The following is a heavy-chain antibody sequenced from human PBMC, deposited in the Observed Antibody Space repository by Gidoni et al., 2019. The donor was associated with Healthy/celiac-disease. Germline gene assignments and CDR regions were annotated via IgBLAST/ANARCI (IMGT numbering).Heavy chain of an antibody. CDR3: ARDSNGSGSYYPIVYYYMDV. Sequence: QVQLVESGGGVVQPGRSLRLSCAASGFTFSSYGMHWVRQAPGKGLEWVAVIWYDGSNKYYADSVKGRFTISRDNSKNTLYLQMNSLRAEDTAVYYCARDSNGSGSYYPIVYYYMDVWGKGTTVTVSS. D-gene: IGHD3-10*01. CDR1: GFTFSSYG. J-gene: IGHJ6*03. CDR2: IWYDGSNK. V-gene: IGHV3-33*01.